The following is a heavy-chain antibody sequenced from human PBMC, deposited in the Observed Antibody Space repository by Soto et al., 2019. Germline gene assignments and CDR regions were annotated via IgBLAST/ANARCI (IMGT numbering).Heavy chain of an antibody. J-gene: IGHJ4*02. CDR1: GFTFSDYY. Sequence: QVQLVESGGGLVKPGGSLRLSCAASGFTFSDYYMSWIRQAPGKGLEWVSYISSSSSYTNYADSVKGRFTISRDNAKNSLYLQMNSLRAEDTAVYYCARDRGSGSYRSWVDYWGQGTLVTVSS. CDR2: ISSSSSYT. CDR3: ARDRGSGSYRSWVDY. D-gene: IGHD1-26*01. V-gene: IGHV3-11*06.